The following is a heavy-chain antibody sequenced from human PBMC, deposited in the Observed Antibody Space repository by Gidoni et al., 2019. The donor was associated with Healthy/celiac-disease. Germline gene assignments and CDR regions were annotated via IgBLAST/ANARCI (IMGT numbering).Heavy chain of an antibody. Sequence: QVQLQQWGAGLLKPSETLSLTCAVYGGSFSGYYWSWIRQPPGKGLEWIGEINHSGSTNYNPSLKSRVTISVDTSKNQFSLKLSSVTAADTAVYYCARGCIFDSLHSSGPNDAFDIWGQGTMVTVSS. D-gene: IGHD6-19*01. CDR1: GGSFSGYY. CDR2: INHSGST. V-gene: IGHV4-34*01. CDR3: ARGCIFDSLHSSGPNDAFDI. J-gene: IGHJ3*02.